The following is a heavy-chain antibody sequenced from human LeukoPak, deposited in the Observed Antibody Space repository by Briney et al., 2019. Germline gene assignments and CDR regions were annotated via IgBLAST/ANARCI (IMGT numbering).Heavy chain of an antibody. CDR3: ARTPPTIFGVVKVEGGTNWFDP. CDR2: ISSSSSYI. J-gene: IGHJ5*02. V-gene: IGHV3-21*01. CDR1: GVTFSSYS. D-gene: IGHD3-3*01. Sequence: GGSLRLSCAASGVTFSSYSMNWVRQAPGKGLEWVSSISSSSSYIYYADSVKGRFTISRDNAKNSLDLQMNSLRAEDTAVYYCARTPPTIFGVVKVEGGTNWFDPWGQGTLVTVSS.